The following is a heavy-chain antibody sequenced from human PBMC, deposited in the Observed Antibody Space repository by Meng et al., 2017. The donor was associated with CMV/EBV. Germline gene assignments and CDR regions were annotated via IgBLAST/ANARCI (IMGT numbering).Heavy chain of an antibody. CDR1: GFTFSSYE. J-gene: IGHJ6*02. CDR2: ISSSGSTI. D-gene: IGHD3-3*01. V-gene: IGHV3-48*03. CDR3: AREGEVTIFGVVIYYYYGMDV. Sequence: GGSLRLSCAASGFTFSSYEMNWVRQAPGKGLEWVSYISSSGSTIYYADSVKGRFTISRDNAKSSLYLQMNSLRAEDTAVYYCAREGEVTIFGVVIYYYYGMDVWGQGTTVTVSS.